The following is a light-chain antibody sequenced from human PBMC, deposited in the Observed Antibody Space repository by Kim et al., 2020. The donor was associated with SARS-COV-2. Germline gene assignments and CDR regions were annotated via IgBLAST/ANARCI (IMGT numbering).Light chain of an antibody. CDR1: SNIVGNQG. CDR2: RNN. Sequence: QTATLTCTGNSNIVGNQGAALLQQHQGHPPKLLSYRNNNRPSGISERFSASRSGNTASLTITGLQPEDEADYYCSALDSSLSAWVFGGGTQLTVL. J-gene: IGLJ3*02. CDR3: SALDSSLSAWV. V-gene: IGLV10-54*02.